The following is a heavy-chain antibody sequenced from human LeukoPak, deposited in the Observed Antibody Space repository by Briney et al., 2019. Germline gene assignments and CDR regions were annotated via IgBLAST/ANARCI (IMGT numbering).Heavy chain of an antibody. CDR3: ARGVDRDGYNAGMGAIDI. CDR2: ISSSSSYI. CDR1: GFTFSSYS. D-gene: IGHD5-24*01. Sequence: GGSLRLSCAASGFTFSSYSMNWVRQAPGKGLEWVSSISSSSSYIYYADSVKGRFTISRDNAKNSLYLQMNSLRAEDTAVYLCARGVDRDGYNAGMGAIDIWGQGTTVTVSS. J-gene: IGHJ3*02. V-gene: IGHV3-21*01.